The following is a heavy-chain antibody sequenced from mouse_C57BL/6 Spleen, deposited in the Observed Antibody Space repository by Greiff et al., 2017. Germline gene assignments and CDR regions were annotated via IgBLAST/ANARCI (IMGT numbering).Heavy chain of an antibody. Sequence: VQLQQSGAELARPGASVKLSCKASGYTFTSYGISWVKQRTGQGLEWIGEIYPRSGNTYYNEKFKGKATLTADKSSSTAYMELRSLTSEDSAVYFCARGEGYDDDEGDYYAMDYWGQGTSVTVAS. J-gene: IGHJ4*01. CDR1: GYTFTSYG. V-gene: IGHV1-81*01. CDR2: IYPRSGNT. D-gene: IGHD2-4*01. CDR3: ARGEGYDDDEGDYYAMDY.